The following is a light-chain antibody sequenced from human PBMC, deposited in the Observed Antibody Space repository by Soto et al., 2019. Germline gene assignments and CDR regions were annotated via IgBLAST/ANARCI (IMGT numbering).Light chain of an antibody. CDR2: DVS. V-gene: IGLV2-11*01. CDR1: SSDVGGYTY. J-gene: IGLJ3*02. Sequence: QSVLTQPRSVSGSPGQSVTISCTGTSSDVGGYTYVSWYQQHPGKAPKLMIYDVSKRPSGVPDRFSGSKSGNTAALTISGLQAEDEADYYCCSYAGSYTFHWVFGGGTKLPVL. CDR3: CSYAGSYTFHWV.